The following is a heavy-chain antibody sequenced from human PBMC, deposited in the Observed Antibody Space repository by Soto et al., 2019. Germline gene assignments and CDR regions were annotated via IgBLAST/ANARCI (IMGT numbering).Heavy chain of an antibody. CDR1: GFTFSSYS. D-gene: IGHD3-22*01. J-gene: IGHJ4*02. CDR3: ARDYYKYYDSSGYYRSPAY. CDR2: ISYDGSNK. V-gene: IGHV3-30*03. Sequence: GGSLRLSCAASGFTFSSYSMNWVRQAPGKGLEWVAVISYDGSNKYYADSVKGRFTISRDNSKNTLYLQMNSLRAEDTAVYYCARDYYKYYDSSGYYRSPAYWGQGTLVTVSS.